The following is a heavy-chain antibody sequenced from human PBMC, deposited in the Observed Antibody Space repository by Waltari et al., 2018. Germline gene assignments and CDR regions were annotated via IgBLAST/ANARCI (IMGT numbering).Heavy chain of an antibody. CDR1: GFNFIRYA. CDR2: ISDSGGIT. CDR3: ARHLYSIDYLELAK. J-gene: IGHJ4*02. Sequence: DEHLLESGGGLAQPGGSLRLSCAASGFNFIRYAMSWVRQAPGKGLEWVSGISDSGGITKYADSVKGRFTVSRDNSKNTVFLHLNSLRAEDTAFYYCARHLYSIDYLELAKWGQGTLVTVSS. V-gene: IGHV3-23*01. D-gene: IGHD3-22*01.